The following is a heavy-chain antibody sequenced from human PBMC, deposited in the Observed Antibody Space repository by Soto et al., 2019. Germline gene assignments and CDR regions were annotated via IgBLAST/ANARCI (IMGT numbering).Heavy chain of an antibody. V-gene: IGHV3-30-3*01. Sequence: QVQLVESGGGVVQPGRSLRLSCAASGFTFSIYAMHWVRQAPGKGLEWVAVISYDGSNKYDADSVKGRFTISRDNSKNTVYLQMNSLRAEDSAVYYCAREYSDGWFDPWGLGTLVTVSS. J-gene: IGHJ5*02. D-gene: IGHD2-21*01. CDR1: GFTFSIYA. CDR2: ISYDGSNK. CDR3: AREYSDGWFDP.